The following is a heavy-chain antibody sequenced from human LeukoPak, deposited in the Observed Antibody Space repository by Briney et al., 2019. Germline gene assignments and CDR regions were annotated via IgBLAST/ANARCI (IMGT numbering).Heavy chain of an antibody. D-gene: IGHD3-22*01. CDR1: GGSISSYY. J-gene: IGHJ4*02. CDR2: IYYSGST. CDR3: ARLTYYDSSGYTFDY. Sequence: NSSETLSLTCTVSGGSISSYYWSWIRQPPGKGLEWIGYIYYSGSTNYNPSLKSRVTISVDTSKNQFSLKLSSVTAADTAVYYCARLTYYDSSGYTFDYWGQGTLVTVSS. V-gene: IGHV4-59*12.